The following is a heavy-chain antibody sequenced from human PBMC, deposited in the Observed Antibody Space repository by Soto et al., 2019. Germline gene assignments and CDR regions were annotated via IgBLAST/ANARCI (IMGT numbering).Heavy chain of an antibody. Sequence: SETLSLTCAVYGGSFSGYYWSWIRQPPGKGLEWIGEINHSGSTNYNPSLKSRVTISVDTSKNQFSLKLSSVTAADTAVYYCARLAAARYYYYSGMDVWGQGTTVTVSS. J-gene: IGHJ6*02. V-gene: IGHV4-34*01. CDR1: GGSFSGYY. CDR3: ARLAAARYYYYSGMDV. CDR2: INHSGST. D-gene: IGHD6-13*01.